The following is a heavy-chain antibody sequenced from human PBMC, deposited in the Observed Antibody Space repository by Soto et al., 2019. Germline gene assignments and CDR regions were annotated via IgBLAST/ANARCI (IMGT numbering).Heavy chain of an antibody. V-gene: IGHV1-8*01. CDR3: ARGERLTVVTPGY. CDR2: MNPNSGNT. CDR1: GYTFTSYD. J-gene: IGHJ4*02. Sequence: ASVKVSCKASGYTFTSYDINWVRQATGQGLEWMGWMNPNSGNTGYAQKFQGRVTMTRNTSISTAYMELSSLRSEDTAVYYCARGERLTVVTPGYWRQGTLVTVSS. D-gene: IGHD2-21*02.